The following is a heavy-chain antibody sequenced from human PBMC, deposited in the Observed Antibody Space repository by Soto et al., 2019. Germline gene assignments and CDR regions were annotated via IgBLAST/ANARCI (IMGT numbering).Heavy chain of an antibody. CDR3: AKDIAAAGRSSFDY. J-gene: IGHJ4*02. CDR1: GFTFDDYA. Sequence: EVQLVESGGGLVQPGRSLRLSCAASGFTFDDYAMHWVRQAPGKGLKWVSGISWNSGSIGYADSVKGRFTISRDNAKNSLYLQMNSLRAEDTALYYCAKDIAAAGRSSFDYWGQGTLVTVSS. CDR2: ISWNSGSI. D-gene: IGHD6-13*01. V-gene: IGHV3-9*01.